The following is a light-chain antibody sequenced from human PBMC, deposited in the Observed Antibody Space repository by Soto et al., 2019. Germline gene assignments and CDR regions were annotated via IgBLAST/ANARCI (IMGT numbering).Light chain of an antibody. CDR3: QESITAPLT. V-gene: IGKV1-39*01. J-gene: IGKJ4*01. Sequence: DIQMTQSPSSLSASVGDRVTITCRASQTINNYLNWYQQKPGKAPKLLIYAASSLQSGVPSRFSGSGSGTDLPLTISSLQAEDSATYFCQESITAPLTFGGGTEVEVK. CDR2: AAS. CDR1: QTINNY.